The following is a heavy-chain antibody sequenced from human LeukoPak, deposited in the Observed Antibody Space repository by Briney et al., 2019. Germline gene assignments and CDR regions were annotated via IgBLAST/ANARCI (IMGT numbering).Heavy chain of an antibody. CDR1: GFTFSSYA. D-gene: IGHD3-22*01. CDR3: ARDYYDSSYYYYYMDV. CDR2: ISYDGSNK. V-gene: IGHV3-30*04. Sequence: GGSLRLSCAASGFTFSSYAMHWVRQAPGKGLEWVAVISYDGSNKYYADSVKGRFTISRDHSKNTLYLQMNSLRAEDTAVYYCARDYYDSSYYYYYMDVWAREPWSPSP. J-gene: IGHJ6*03.